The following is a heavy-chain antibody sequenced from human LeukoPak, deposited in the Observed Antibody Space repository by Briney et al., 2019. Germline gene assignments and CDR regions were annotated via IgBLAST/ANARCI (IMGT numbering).Heavy chain of an antibody. V-gene: IGHV3-73*01. CDR1: GFPFSGAA. CDR2: IRSRANSYVA. D-gene: IGHD2-2*01. CDR3: SRQTDTYCSRANCYVDNFYGLDV. J-gene: IGHJ6*02. Sequence: GGSLRLSCEASGFPFSGAAIDWVRQAPGKGLEWVGRIRSRANSYVAQYQPSLIGRILISRDDSRDTAYLQMHSLSPADTAVYYCSRQTDTYCSRANCYVDNFYGLDVWGQGTRVTVSS.